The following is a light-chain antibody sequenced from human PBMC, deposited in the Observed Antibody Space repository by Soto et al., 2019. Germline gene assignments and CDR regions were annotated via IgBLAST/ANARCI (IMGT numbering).Light chain of an antibody. V-gene: IGKV3-15*01. CDR3: QQYNDWPRT. J-gene: IGKJ5*01. CDR2: GAS. CDR1: QSVSSN. Sequence: EIVMTQSPATLSVSPGARATLSCRASQSVSSNLAWYQQKHGQAPRLLIHGASTRATGIPARFSGSGSGTEFTLTISSLQSEDFTVYYCQQYNDWPRTFGQGTRLQIK.